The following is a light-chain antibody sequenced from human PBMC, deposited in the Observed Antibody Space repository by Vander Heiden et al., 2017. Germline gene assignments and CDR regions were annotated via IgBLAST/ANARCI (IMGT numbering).Light chain of an antibody. Sequence: DIQMTQSPSTLSASVGDRVTITCRASQSISSWLAWYQQKPGKAPKLLIYKASSLESGVPSRLTGSGSGTQFTLTISSLQPDDFATYYCQQYNSYSSTFGGGTKVEIK. V-gene: IGKV1-5*03. CDR3: QQYNSYSST. CDR2: KAS. CDR1: QSISSW. J-gene: IGKJ4*01.